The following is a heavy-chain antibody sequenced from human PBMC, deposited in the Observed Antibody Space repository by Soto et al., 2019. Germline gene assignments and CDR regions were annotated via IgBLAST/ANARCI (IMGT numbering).Heavy chain of an antibody. CDR3: ARSGGVASDFDY. D-gene: IGHD5-12*01. CDR1: GGTFSSYT. J-gene: IGHJ4*02. V-gene: IGHV1-69*02. CDR2: IIPILGIA. Sequence: VKVSCKASGGTFSSYTISWVRQAPGQGLEWMGRIIPILGIANYAQKFQGRVTITADKSTSTAYMELSSLRSEDTAVYYCARSGGVASDFDYWGQGTLVTVSS.